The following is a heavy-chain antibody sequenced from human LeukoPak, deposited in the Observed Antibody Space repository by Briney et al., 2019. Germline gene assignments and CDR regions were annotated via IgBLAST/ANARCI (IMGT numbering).Heavy chain of an antibody. CDR1: GFTFDDYA. Sequence: GRSLRLSCAASGFTFDDYAMHWVRQAPGKGLEWVSGISWNSGSIGYADSVKGRFTISRDNAKNSLYLQMNSLRAEDTALYYCAKSYGSGSYYGDIGYWGQGALVTVSS. CDR3: AKSYGSGSYYGDIGY. D-gene: IGHD3-10*01. J-gene: IGHJ4*02. V-gene: IGHV3-9*01. CDR2: ISWNSGSI.